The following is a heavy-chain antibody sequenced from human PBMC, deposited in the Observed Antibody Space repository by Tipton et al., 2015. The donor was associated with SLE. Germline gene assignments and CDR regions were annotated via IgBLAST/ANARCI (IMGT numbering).Heavy chain of an antibody. D-gene: IGHD2-21*01. V-gene: IGHV4-61*09. CDR2: IYSSGST. J-gene: IGHJ4*02. CDR3: ARRDCGGDCYYGH. Sequence: TLSLTCSVSGGSITSGIYYWSWTRQPPGKGREWIGYIYSSGSTNYNPSPKSRVTISVDTSKNQFSLKLSSVTAAETAVYYWARRDCGGDCYYGHWGQGTQVTVSS. CDR1: GGSITSGIYY.